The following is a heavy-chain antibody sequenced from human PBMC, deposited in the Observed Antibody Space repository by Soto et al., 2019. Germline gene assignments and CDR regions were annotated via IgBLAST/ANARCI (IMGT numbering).Heavy chain of an antibody. D-gene: IGHD2-8*01. CDR1: GFTFKYYA. CDR3: ARESKWYGGQYFQD. J-gene: IGHJ1*01. Sequence: EVQLLQSGGGLAQPGTSLRLSCAASGFTFKYYAMTRVRQAPGKGMEWVSTISGSGDKTDYADSVKGRFRVSRDNSKDTLYLQMDSLRAEDTALYYCARESKWYGGQYFQDWGQGTLVTVSS. CDR2: ISGSGDKT. V-gene: IGHV3-23*01.